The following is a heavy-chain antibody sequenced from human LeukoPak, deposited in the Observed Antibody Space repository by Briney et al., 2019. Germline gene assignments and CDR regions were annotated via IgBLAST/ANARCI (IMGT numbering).Heavy chain of an antibody. V-gene: IGHV4-59*01. CDR3: ARDPRITVAEQRGGWFDS. D-gene: IGHD6-13*01. CDR1: GGSISDYF. CDR2: VFYNGST. J-gene: IGHJ5*01. Sequence: PSETLSLTCTVSGGSISDYFWSWIRQPPGKGPEWVGYVFYNGSTNYNPSLKSRVTILVDTSKNQFSLKLSSLTAADTAIYYCARDPRITVAEQRGGWFDSWGQGTLVTVSS.